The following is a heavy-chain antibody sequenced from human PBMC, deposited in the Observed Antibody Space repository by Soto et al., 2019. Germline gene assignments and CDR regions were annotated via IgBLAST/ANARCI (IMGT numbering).Heavy chain of an antibody. CDR1: GGSISSSSYY. Sequence: QLQLQESGPGLVKPSETLSLTCTVSGGSISSSSYYWGWIRQPPGKGLEWIGSIYYSGSTYYNPSLKSRVTISVDTSKNQFSLKLSSVTAADTAVYYCARGWGIITFGGVIAQYYFDYWGQGTLVTVSS. J-gene: IGHJ4*02. CDR2: IYYSGST. D-gene: IGHD3-16*02. CDR3: ARGWGIITFGGVIAQYYFDY. V-gene: IGHV4-39*01.